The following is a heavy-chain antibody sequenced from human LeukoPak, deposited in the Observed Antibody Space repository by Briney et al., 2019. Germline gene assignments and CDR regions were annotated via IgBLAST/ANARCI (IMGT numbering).Heavy chain of an antibody. Sequence: PGGSLRLSCAASGFTFSSSAMHWVRQAPGKGLDWVAFIHYDGNNKYYADSVKGRFTISRDNSKNTLYLQMNSLRAEDTAVYYCAKVGSRGGYYYYYYMDVWGKGTTVTVSS. CDR1: GFTFSSSA. CDR2: IHYDGNNK. D-gene: IGHD3-10*01. J-gene: IGHJ6*03. CDR3: AKVGSRGGYYYYYYMDV. V-gene: IGHV3-30*02.